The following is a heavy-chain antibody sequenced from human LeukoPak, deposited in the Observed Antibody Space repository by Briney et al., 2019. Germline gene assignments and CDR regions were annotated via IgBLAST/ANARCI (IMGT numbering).Heavy chain of an antibody. V-gene: IGHV1-46*01. D-gene: IGHD2-21*02. J-gene: IGHJ4*02. CDR2: INPSAGST. Sequence: ASVKVSCKTSGYTFTSCYMHWVRQAPGQGLEWMGMINPSAGSTRYAQKFQGIVTMTTDTSTSTVYMELSSLRSEDTAVYYCARGGCGDSAAPFDDWGQGTLVPVSS. CDR1: GYTFTSCY. CDR3: ARGGCGDSAAPFDD.